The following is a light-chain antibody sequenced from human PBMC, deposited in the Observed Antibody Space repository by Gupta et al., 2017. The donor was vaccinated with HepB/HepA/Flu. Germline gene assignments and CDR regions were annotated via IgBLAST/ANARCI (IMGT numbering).Light chain of an antibody. CDR2: AAS. CDR3: QQSYNVPYT. V-gene: IGKV1-39*01. J-gene: IGKJ2*01. CDR1: QDVANS. Sequence: DIQVTQFPPSLSASVGDRITITCRASQDVANSLNWYQQKPGKAPNLLIYAASTLQSGVPSRFSGSTSGTDFTLTISNLQPEDFATYFCQQSYNVPYTFGRGTNLDIK.